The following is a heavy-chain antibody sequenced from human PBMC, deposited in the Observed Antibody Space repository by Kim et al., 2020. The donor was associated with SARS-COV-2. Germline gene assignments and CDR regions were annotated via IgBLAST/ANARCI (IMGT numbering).Heavy chain of an antibody. D-gene: IGHD3-22*01. J-gene: IGHJ4*02. Sequence: YNPSLKSRVTISVDTSKNQFSLKLSSVTAADTAVYYCAGHYYDSSGIWGYWGQGTLVTVSS. V-gene: IGHV4-39*01. CDR3: AGHYYDSSGIWGY.